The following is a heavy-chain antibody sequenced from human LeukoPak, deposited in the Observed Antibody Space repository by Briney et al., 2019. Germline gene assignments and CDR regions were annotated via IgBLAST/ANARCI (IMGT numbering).Heavy chain of an antibody. CDR2: ISGYNGNT. V-gene: IGHV1-18*01. J-gene: IGHJ4*02. Sequence: GASVKVSCTASGYTFSSYGIAWVRQAPGQGLEWMGWISGYNGNTNYAQKLQGRVSMTTDTSTTTAYMELRSLTSDDTALYYCARSSLGTITAGPFDYWGQGTLVTVSS. CDR1: GYTFSSYG. CDR3: ARSSLGTITAGPFDY. D-gene: IGHD5-12*01.